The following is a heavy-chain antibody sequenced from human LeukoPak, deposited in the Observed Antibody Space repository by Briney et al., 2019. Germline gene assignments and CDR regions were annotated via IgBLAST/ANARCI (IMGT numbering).Heavy chain of an antibody. CDR2: IYNSGST. D-gene: IGHD6-19*01. V-gene: IGHV4-59*01. CDR1: GDSISSYY. J-gene: IGHJ4*02. Sequence: PSETLSLTCTVSGDSISSYYWSWIRQPPGKGLEWIGYIYNSGSTNYNPSLKSRVTMSVDTSKNQFSLKLNSVTAADTAVYYCARGPAWYSSGWYGFDCWGQGTLVAVSS. CDR3: ARGPAWYSSGWYGFDC.